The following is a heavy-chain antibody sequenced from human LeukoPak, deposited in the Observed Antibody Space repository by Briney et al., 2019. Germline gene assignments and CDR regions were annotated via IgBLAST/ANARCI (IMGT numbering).Heavy chain of an antibody. D-gene: IGHD2-15*01. J-gene: IGHJ6*02. CDR3: ARWVVAATPDHYYGMDV. CDR1: GYTFTSYD. CDR2: MNPNSGNT. V-gene: IGHV1-8*01. Sequence: AASVKVSCKASGYTFTSYDINWVRQATGQGLEWMGWMNPNSGNTGYAQKFQGRATMTRNTSISTAYMELSSLRSEDTAVYYCARWVVAATPDHYYGMDVWGQGTTVTVSS.